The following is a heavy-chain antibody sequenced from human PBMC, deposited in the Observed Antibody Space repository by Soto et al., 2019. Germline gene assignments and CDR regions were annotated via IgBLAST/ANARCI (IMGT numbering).Heavy chain of an antibody. D-gene: IGHD6-13*01. CDR2: ISYDGSNK. CDR3: AKDQGQLEYYFDY. V-gene: IGHV3-30*18. Sequence: QVQVVESGGGVVQPGRSLRLSCAASGFTFSSYGMHWVRQAPGKGLEWVAVISYDGSNKYYADSVKGRFTISRDNSKNTLYLQMNSLRAEDTAVYYCAKDQGQLEYYFDYWGQGTLVTVSS. CDR1: GFTFSSYG. J-gene: IGHJ4*02.